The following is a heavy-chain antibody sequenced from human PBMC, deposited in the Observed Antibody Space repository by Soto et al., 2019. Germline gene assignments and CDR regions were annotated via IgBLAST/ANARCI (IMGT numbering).Heavy chain of an antibody. Sequence: GGSLRLSCAASGFTFSSYSMNWVRQAPGKGLEWVSYISSSSSTIYYADSVKGRFTISRVNAKNSLYLQMNSLRDEDTAVYYCARGFGNYYDSSGFPENWFDPWGQGTLVTVSS. V-gene: IGHV3-48*02. CDR3: ARGFGNYYDSSGFPENWFDP. J-gene: IGHJ5*02. D-gene: IGHD3-22*01. CDR2: ISSSSSTI. CDR1: GFTFSSYS.